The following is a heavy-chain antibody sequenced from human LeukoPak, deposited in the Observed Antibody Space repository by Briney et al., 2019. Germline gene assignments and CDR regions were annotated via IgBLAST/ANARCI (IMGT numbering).Heavy chain of an antibody. CDR3: ARADPYGDSTPDY. Sequence: PGGSLRLSCAASGFTFSGHEMNWVRQAPGKGLEWLSYISTTGGTIYYADSVKGRFTISRDNVKNSLYLQMNSLRAEDTAVYYCARADPYGDSTPDYWGQGTPVTVSS. CDR2: ISTTGGTI. CDR1: GFTFSGHE. V-gene: IGHV3-48*03. D-gene: IGHD4-17*01. J-gene: IGHJ4*02.